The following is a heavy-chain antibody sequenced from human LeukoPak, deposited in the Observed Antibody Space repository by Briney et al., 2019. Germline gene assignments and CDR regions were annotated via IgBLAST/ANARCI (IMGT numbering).Heavy chain of an antibody. CDR2: ISSSSSYI. CDR1: GFTFSSYS. V-gene: IGHV3-21*01. CDR3: ARDNRITMTPGWFDP. Sequence: GGSLRLSCAASGFTFSSYSMNWVRQAPGKGLEWVSSISSSSSYIYYADSVKGRFTISRDNAKNSLYLQMNRLRAEDTAVYYCARDNRITMTPGWFDPWGQGTLVTVSS. J-gene: IGHJ5*02. D-gene: IGHD3-3*01.